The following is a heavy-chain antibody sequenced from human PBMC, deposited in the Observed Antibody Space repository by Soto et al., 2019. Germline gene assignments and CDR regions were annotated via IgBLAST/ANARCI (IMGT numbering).Heavy chain of an antibody. Sequence: EVQLVESGGGLVQPGGSLRLSCAASGFTFSSYSMNWVRQAPGKGLEWVAYISSTSSARYYADSVKGRFTISRDNSKNSLYLQMNILRTEDTAVYYCASDYSGDLPVDPHYVIDVWGQGTTVTVSS. J-gene: IGHJ6*02. CDR3: ASDYSGDLPVDPHYVIDV. V-gene: IGHV3-48*01. CDR1: GFTFSSYS. D-gene: IGHD1-26*01. CDR2: ISSTSSAR.